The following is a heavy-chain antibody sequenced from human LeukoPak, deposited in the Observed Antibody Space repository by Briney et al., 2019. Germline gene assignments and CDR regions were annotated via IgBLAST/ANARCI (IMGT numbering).Heavy chain of an antibody. V-gene: IGHV3-48*03. D-gene: IGHD6-13*01. J-gene: IGHJ4*02. CDR1: GFTFSSYE. CDR3: ASDLFIFGSSWYNDY. Sequence: GGSLRLSCAASGFTFSSYEMNWVRRAPGKGLEWVSYISSSGSTIYYADSVKGRFTISRDNAKNSLYLQMNSLRAEDTAVYYCASDLFIFGSSWYNDYWGQGTLVTVSS. CDR2: ISSSGSTI.